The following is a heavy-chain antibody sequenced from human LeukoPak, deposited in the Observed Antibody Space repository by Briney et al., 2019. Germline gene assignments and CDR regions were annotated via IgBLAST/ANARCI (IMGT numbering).Heavy chain of an antibody. J-gene: IGHJ5*02. CDR3: AKDQSGYNYGWFDP. D-gene: IGHD5-18*01. V-gene: IGHV3-23*01. CDR1: GFALTNYS. Sequence: PGGSLRLSCAPSGFALTNYSMSWVRQAYGEGLEWVSSISRNGSSTYYADSVKGRCTVSREHSTNTLYLQMNSLRAEDTALYYCAKDQSGYNYGWFDPWGQGTLVTVSS. CDR2: ISRNGSST.